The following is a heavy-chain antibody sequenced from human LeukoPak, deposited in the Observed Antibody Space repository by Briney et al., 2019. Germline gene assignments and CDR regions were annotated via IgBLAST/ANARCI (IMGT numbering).Heavy chain of an antibody. V-gene: IGHV3-53*05. CDR3: AKDNSPDPDYGDYPED. Sequence: GGSLRLSCAASGFTVSSNYMSWVRQAPGKGLEWVSVIYSGGSTYYADSVKGRLTISRDNSKNTLYLQMNSLRAEDTAVYYCAKDNSPDPDYGDYPEDWGQGTLVTVSS. D-gene: IGHD4-17*01. CDR2: IYSGGST. J-gene: IGHJ4*02. CDR1: GFTVSSNY.